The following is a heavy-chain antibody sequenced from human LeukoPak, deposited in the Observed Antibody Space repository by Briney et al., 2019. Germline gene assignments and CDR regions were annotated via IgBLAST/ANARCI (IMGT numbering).Heavy chain of an antibody. D-gene: IGHD6-19*01. Sequence: SETLSLTCTVSGYSINSAFYWGWIRVPPGKGLEWIGSVFHRGTTYYNSSLKSRVNISIDTSKNQFSLKLNSLTADDTAVYYCARGPEVAVADYWGQGTLVTVSS. CDR2: VFHRGTT. J-gene: IGHJ4*02. CDR1: GYSINSAFY. CDR3: ARGPEVAVADY. V-gene: IGHV4-38-2*02.